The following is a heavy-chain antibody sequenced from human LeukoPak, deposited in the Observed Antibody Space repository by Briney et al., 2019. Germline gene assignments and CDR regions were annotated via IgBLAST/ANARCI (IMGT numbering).Heavy chain of an antibody. Sequence: GGSLRLSCAASGFTFDDYAMHWVRQAPGKGLEWVSLISWDGGSTYYADSVKGRFTISRDNSKNSLYLQMNSLRAEDAALYYCAKDLRRFLEWFTPANWGQGTLVTVSS. CDR3: AKDLRRFLEWFTPAN. CDR2: ISWDGGST. D-gene: IGHD3-3*01. CDR1: GFTFDDYA. J-gene: IGHJ4*02. V-gene: IGHV3-43D*03.